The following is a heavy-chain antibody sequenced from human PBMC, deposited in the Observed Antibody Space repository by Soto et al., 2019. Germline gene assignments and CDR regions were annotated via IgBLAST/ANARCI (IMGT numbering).Heavy chain of an antibody. CDR1: GFTVSNNY. CDR3: ARGEGSGSNALGH. V-gene: IGHV3-66*01. Sequence: EVLLEESGGGFVQPGGSLRLSCAASGFTVSNNYMTWVRQAPGKGLERVAGIQDGGSIRYADSVSDRFTISRDNSKNTVFLEMNNLRPEDTAVYFCARGEGSGSNALGHWGQGTLVTVSS. D-gene: IGHD3-16*01. J-gene: IGHJ4*02. CDR2: IQDGGSI.